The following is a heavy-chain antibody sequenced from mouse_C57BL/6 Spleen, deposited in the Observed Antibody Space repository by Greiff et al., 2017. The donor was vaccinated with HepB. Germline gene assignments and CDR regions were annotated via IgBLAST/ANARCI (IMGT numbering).Heavy chain of an antibody. CDR2: IYPGDGDT. CDR1: GYAFSSYW. CDR3: ARFYYDYDEGFDY. J-gene: IGHJ2*01. D-gene: IGHD2-4*01. V-gene: IGHV1-80*01. Sequence: QVHVKQSGAELVKPGASVKISCKASGYAFSSYWMNWVKQRPGKGLEWIGQIYPGDGDTNYNGKFKGKATLTADKSSSTAYMQLSSLTSEDSAVYFCARFYYDYDEGFDYWGQGTTLTVSS.